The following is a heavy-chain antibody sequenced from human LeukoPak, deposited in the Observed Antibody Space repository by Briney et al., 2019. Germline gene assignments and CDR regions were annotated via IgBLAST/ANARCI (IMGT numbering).Heavy chain of an antibody. CDR1: GFTFSSYS. CDR3: ARGAYHYGSGSYYPIYYYYGMDV. D-gene: IGHD3-10*01. CDR2: ISSSSTI. J-gene: IGHJ6*02. Sequence: GGSLRLSCAASGFTFSSYSMNWVRQAPGKGLEWVSYISSSSTICYADSVKGRFTISRDNAKNSLYLQMNSLRAEDTAVYYCARGAYHYGSGSYYPIYYYYGMDVWGQGTTVTVSS. V-gene: IGHV3-48*01.